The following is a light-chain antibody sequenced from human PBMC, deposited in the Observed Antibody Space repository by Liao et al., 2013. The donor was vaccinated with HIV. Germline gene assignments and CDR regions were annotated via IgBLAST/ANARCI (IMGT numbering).Light chain of an antibody. Sequence: SYVLTQPPSVSVAPGNTARITCGGNNIGSKSVHWYQQKPGQAPVLVICRDSERPSGIPERFSGSSSGTKVTLTISGVQAEDEADYYCQSADSSGAYPTFGGGTKLTVL. V-gene: IGLV3-25*03. CDR3: QSADSSGAYPT. J-gene: IGLJ2*01. CDR1: NIGSKS. CDR2: RDS.